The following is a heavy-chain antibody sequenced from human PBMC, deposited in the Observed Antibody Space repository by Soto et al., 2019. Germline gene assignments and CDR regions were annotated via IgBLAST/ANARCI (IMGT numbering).Heavy chain of an antibody. J-gene: IGHJ4*02. CDR2: MNAGVGNT. CDR1: GYTFTDYA. Sequence: HVELVQSGADVKKPGASVTISCKASGYTFTDYALHWVRQAPGQRLEWMGWMNAGVGNTLYSQKFQGRSTITRDTSASTAYMELNSLKSEDTAIYYCARDTGYTFGSLKYWGPGTLVTVSS. CDR3: ARDTGYTFGSLKY. D-gene: IGHD5-18*01. V-gene: IGHV1-3*01.